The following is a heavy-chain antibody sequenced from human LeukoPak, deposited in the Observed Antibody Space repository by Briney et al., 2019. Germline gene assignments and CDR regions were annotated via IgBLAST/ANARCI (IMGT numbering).Heavy chain of an antibody. Sequence: SETLSLTCTVSGGSISSYYWSWIRQPPGKGLEWIGYIYYSGSTNYNPSLKSRVTISVDTSKNQISLKLSSVTAADTAVYYCARAQWELLSWFDPWGQGTLVTVSS. D-gene: IGHD1-26*01. V-gene: IGHV4-59*01. J-gene: IGHJ5*02. CDR3: ARAQWELLSWFDP. CDR2: IYYSGST. CDR1: GGSISSYY.